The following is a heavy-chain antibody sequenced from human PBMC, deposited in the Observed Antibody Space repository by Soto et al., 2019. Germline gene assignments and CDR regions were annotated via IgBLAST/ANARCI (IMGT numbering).Heavy chain of an antibody. D-gene: IGHD1-1*01. CDR1: GGSIRSDYY. J-gene: IGHJ6*02. Sequence: QVQLQESGPGLVKPSQTLSLTCTVSGGSIRSDYYWSWIRQHPGRGLEWIGYIYYSGTTYYNPSLKSRVTISVDMSKNQFSLKLSSVTGADTALYYCARGAPRNSYYYYGMDVWGQGTTVTVSS. CDR3: ARGAPRNSYYYYGMDV. CDR2: IYYSGTT. V-gene: IGHV4-31*03.